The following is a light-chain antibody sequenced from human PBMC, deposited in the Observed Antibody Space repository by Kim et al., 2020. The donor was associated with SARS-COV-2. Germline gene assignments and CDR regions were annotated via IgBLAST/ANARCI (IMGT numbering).Light chain of an antibody. CDR3: QSYDSSLRFRE. J-gene: IGLJ2*01. CDR2: GNS. Sequence: QSVLTQPPSVSGAPGQRVTISCTGSSSNIGAGYDVHWYQQLPGTAPKLLIYGNSNRPSGVPDRFSGSKSGTSASLAITGLQAEDEADYYCQSYDSSLRFREFGGGTQLTVL. V-gene: IGLV1-40*01. CDR1: SSNIGAGYD.